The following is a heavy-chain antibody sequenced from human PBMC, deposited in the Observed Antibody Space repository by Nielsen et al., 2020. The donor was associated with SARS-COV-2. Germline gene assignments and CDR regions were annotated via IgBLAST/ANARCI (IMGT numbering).Heavy chain of an antibody. CDR1: GFTFSSYG. V-gene: IGHV3-30*02. Sequence: GGSLRLSCAASGFTFSSYGMHWVRQAPGKGLEWVAFIRYDGSNKYYADSVKGRFTISRDNAKNSLYLQMNSLRAEDTAVYYCARDLEVGVVPAADYWGQGTLVTVSS. J-gene: IGHJ4*02. CDR3: ARDLEVGVVPAADY. D-gene: IGHD2-2*01. CDR2: IRYDGSNK.